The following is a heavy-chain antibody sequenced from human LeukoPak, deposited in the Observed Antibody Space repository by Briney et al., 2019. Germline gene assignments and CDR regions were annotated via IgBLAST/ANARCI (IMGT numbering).Heavy chain of an antibody. CDR1: GFTFSSSA. J-gene: IGHJ4*02. V-gene: IGHV3-23*01. CDR2: ISNNGGYT. D-gene: IGHD3-10*01. CDR3: AARKVRGVWFYLDY. Sequence: TGGSLRLSCAASGFTFSSSAMSWVRQAPGKGLEWVSAISNNGGYTYYADSVKGRFAISTDNSKNTLYLQMNSLRVEDTAVYFCAARKVRGVWFYLDYWGQGTLVTVSS.